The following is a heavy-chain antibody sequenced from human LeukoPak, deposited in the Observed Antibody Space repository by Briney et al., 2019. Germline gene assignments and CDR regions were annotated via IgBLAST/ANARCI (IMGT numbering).Heavy chain of an antibody. D-gene: IGHD3-22*01. Sequence: SETLSLTCTVSGGSISSSSYYWGWIRQPLGKGLEWIGSIYYSGSTYYNPSLKSRVTISVDTSKNQFSLKLSSVTAADTAVYYCATIKGYYDSSGYSDGYWGQGTLVTVSS. CDR2: IYYSGST. CDR1: GGSISSSSYY. J-gene: IGHJ4*02. CDR3: ATIKGYYDSSGYSDGY. V-gene: IGHV4-39*01.